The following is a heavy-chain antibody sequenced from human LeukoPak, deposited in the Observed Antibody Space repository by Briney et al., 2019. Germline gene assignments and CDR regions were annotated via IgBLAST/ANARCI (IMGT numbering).Heavy chain of an antibody. J-gene: IGHJ4*02. Sequence: SQTLSLTCTVSGGSISSGDYYWSWIRQPPGKGLEWIGYIYYSGSTYYNPSLKSRVTISVDTSKNQFSLKLSSVTAADTAVYYCASPSLMSGEPSYFDFWGQGTQVTVSS. D-gene: IGHD4-17*01. CDR1: GGSISSGDYY. CDR3: ASPSLMSGEPSYFDF. V-gene: IGHV4-30-4*08. CDR2: IYYSGST.